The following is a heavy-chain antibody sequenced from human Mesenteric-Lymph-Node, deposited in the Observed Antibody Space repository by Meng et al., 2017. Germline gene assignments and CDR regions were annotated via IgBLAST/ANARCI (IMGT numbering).Heavy chain of an antibody. CDR3: ARGQKGYFDL. J-gene: IGHJ2*01. V-gene: IGHV4-30-4*01. CDR2: IYNSGST. Sequence: QVTLQESGPGPVKPSQTLSLTCTVSGGSISSSNYYWSWIRQPPGKGLEWSGHIYNSGSTYYNPSLKSRITISVDTSKNQFSLKLSSVTAADTAVYYCARGQKGYFDLWGRGTLVTVSS. CDR1: GGSISSSNYY.